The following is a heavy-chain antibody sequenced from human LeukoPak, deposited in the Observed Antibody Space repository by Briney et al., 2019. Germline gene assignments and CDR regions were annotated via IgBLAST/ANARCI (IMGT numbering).Heavy chain of an antibody. J-gene: IGHJ4*02. V-gene: IGHV1-69*13. Sequence: SVKVSCKASGGTFSSYAISWVRQAPGQGLEWMGGIIPIFGTANYAQKFQGRVTITADESTSTAYMELRSLRSDDTAVYYCARDWPSYYYDSSGYYYFDYWGQGTLVTVSS. CDR2: IIPIFGTA. CDR1: GGTFSSYA. D-gene: IGHD3-22*01. CDR3: ARDWPSYYYDSSGYYYFDY.